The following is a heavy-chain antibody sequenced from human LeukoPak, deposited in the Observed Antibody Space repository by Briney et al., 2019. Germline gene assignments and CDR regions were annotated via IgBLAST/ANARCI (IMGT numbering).Heavy chain of an antibody. V-gene: IGHV3-21*01. Sequence: GGSLRLSCAASGFTFSSYSMNWVRQAPGKGLEWVSSISISGYIYYADSVKGRFTISRDNAKNSLYLQMNSLRAEDTAVYYCARVGGQQLVLSSYYFDYWGRGILVTVSS. J-gene: IGHJ4*02. CDR2: ISISGYI. CDR3: ARVGGQQLVLSSYYFDY. CDR1: GFTFSSYS. D-gene: IGHD6-13*01.